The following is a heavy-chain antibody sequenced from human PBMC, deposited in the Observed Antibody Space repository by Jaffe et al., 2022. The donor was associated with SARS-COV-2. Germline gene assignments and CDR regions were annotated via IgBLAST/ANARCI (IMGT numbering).Heavy chain of an antibody. CDR3: TRDDRSGYSGYDPIYYFDY. CDR2: IRSKAYGGTT. J-gene: IGHJ4*02. CDR1: GFTFGDYA. Sequence: EVQLVESGGGLVQPGRSLRLSCTASGFTFGDYAMSWFRQAPGKGLEWVGFIRSKAYGGTTEYAASVKGRFTISRDDSKSIAYLQMNSLKTEDTAVYYCTRDDRSGYSGYDPIYYFDYWGQGTLVTVSS. D-gene: IGHD5-12*01. V-gene: IGHV3-49*03.